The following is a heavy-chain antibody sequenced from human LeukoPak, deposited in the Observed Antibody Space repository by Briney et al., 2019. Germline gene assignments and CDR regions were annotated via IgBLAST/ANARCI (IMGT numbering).Heavy chain of an antibody. J-gene: IGHJ4*02. D-gene: IGHD3-22*01. Sequence: GGSLRLSCAASGFTFSTYAMSWVRQAPGQGLEWVSGIHSGDSTYYADSVKGRITISRDNSKNMLYLQMNSLRAEDTAVYHCARASGGYYDSSGSFDYWGQGTLVTVSS. CDR3: ARASGGYYDSSGSFDY. V-gene: IGHV3-53*01. CDR2: IHSGDST. CDR1: GFTFSTYA.